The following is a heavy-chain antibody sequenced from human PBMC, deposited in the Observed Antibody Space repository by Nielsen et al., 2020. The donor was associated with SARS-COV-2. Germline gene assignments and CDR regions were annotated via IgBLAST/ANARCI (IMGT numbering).Heavy chain of an antibody. J-gene: IGHJ2*01. D-gene: IGHD2-8*01. CDR3: ARAWHDGHFYNWYFDL. CDR1: GGSFSNSAYY. CDR2: IRTGSRTM. Sequence: ETLSLTCTVSGGSFSNSAYYWDWIRLAPGKGLEWVSSIRTGSRTMYYADSVKGRFTISRDDAKNSLYLQMNSLRAEDTGVYYCARAWHDGHFYNWYFDLWGPGNRVTVSS. V-gene: IGHV3-21*01.